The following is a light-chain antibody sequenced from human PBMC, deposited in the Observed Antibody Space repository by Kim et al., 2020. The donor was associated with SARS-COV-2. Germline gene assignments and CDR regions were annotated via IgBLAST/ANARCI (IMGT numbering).Light chain of an antibody. V-gene: IGKV1-16*02. Sequence: DIQMTQSPSSLSASVGDRVTISCRASQGIGHYLAWFQQKPGKAPKSLIHAASTLQSGVPSKFNCSESGSDFILTISNLQPEDFGTYYCQQYMSHPPTFGQGTRLEIK. J-gene: IGKJ5*01. CDR2: AAS. CDR1: QGIGHY. CDR3: QQYMSHPPT.